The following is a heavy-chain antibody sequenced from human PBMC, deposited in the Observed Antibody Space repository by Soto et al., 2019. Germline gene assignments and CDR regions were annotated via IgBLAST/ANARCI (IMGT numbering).Heavy chain of an antibody. CDR2: ISYDGSNK. CDR1: GFTFSSYG. V-gene: IGHV3-30*18. Sequence: GGSLRLSCAASGFTFSSYGMHWVRQAPGKGLEWVAVISYDGSNKYYADSVKGRFTISRDNSKNTLYLQMNSLRAEDTAVYYCAKDRWDIVVVVAATPDYWGQGTLVTVSS. CDR3: AKDRWDIVVVVAATPDY. D-gene: IGHD2-15*01. J-gene: IGHJ4*02.